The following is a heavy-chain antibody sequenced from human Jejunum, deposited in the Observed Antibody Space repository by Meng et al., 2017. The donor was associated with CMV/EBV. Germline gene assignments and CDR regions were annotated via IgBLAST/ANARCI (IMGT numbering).Heavy chain of an antibody. J-gene: IGHJ4*02. Sequence: GSVRLSCETSGFRFSDYYMSWVRQAPGKGLEWLSYISPFGGTMYYADSVKGRFTISRDNAKNSLFLHMNGLTAEDTGVYYCASYVYWGQGTRVTVSS. CDR3: ASYVY. CDR1: GFRFSDYY. CDR2: ISPFGGTM. D-gene: IGHD3-16*01. V-gene: IGHV3-11*01.